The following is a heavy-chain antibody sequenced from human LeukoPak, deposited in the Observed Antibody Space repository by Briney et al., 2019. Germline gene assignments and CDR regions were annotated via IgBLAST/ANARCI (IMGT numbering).Heavy chain of an antibody. CDR3: DPRRYSRTGGYFDY. J-gene: IGHJ4*02. D-gene: IGHD6-13*01. CDR2: ISYDGSNK. CDR1: GFTFSSYW. Sequence: GGSLRLSCAASGFTFSSYWMSWVRQAPGRGLEWVAFISYDGSNKYYADSVKGRFTISRDNSKNTLYLQMNSLRAEDTAVYAKDPRRYSRTGGYFDYWGQGTLVTVSS. V-gene: IGHV3-30*03.